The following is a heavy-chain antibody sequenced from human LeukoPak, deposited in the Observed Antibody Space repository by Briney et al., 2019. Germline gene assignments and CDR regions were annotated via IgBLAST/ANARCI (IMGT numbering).Heavy chain of an antibody. D-gene: IGHD3-9*01. Sequence: GGSLRLSCAASGFTFSNYYMSWVRQAPGKGLEWVTNINQGGSEKYYVDSVKGRFTISRDNAKNSLYLQMNSLRTEDTAVYYCASGNNDWSLGGQGTLVTVSS. CDR2: INQGGSEK. CDR1: GFTFSNYY. CDR3: ASGNNDWSL. V-gene: IGHV3-7*03. J-gene: IGHJ4*02.